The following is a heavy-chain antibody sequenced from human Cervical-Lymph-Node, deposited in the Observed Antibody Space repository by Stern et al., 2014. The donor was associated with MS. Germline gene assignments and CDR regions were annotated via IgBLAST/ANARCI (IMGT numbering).Heavy chain of an antibody. CDR2: IYPYDSDT. J-gene: IGHJ4*02. CDR3: ARHVQGFDY. Sequence: EVQLVQSGAEVKKPGESLKISCKLSGYSFTIYYIAWVRQMPGKGLEWMGVIYPYDSDTTYSPSFKGQFTISADKPITTAYLQWSGLRASVTAMYYCARHVQGFDYWGQGTLVTVSS. V-gene: IGHV5-51*04. CDR1: GYSFTIYY.